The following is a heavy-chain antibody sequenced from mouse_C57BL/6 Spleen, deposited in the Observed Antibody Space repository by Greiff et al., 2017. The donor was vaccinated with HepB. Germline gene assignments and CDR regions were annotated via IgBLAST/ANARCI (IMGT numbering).Heavy chain of an antibody. CDR3: AGEDGYYDLDY. V-gene: IGHV5-17*01. CDR2: ISSGSSTI. J-gene: IGHJ2*01. D-gene: IGHD2-3*01. CDR1: GFTFSDYG. Sequence: EVKLMESGGGLVKPGGSLKLSCAASGFTFSDYGMHWVRQAPEKGLEWVAYISSGSSTIYYADTVKGRFTISRDNAKNTLFLQMTSLRSEDTAMYYCAGEDGYYDLDYWGQGTTLTVSS.